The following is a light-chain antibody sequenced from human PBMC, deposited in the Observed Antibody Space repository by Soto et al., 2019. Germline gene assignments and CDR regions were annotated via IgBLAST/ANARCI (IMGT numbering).Light chain of an antibody. V-gene: IGKV3-20*01. CDR3: QQYRDLPQT. CDR2: NSS. CDR1: QSVRSNY. J-gene: IGKJ1*01. Sequence: EIVLTQSPGTLSLSPGERATLSCRASQSVRSNYLAWYQQKPGQAPRLLIYNSSTRATGIPDWFSGSGSGTDFTLTISILEPEDFALYYCQQYRDLPQTFGQGTQVEIK.